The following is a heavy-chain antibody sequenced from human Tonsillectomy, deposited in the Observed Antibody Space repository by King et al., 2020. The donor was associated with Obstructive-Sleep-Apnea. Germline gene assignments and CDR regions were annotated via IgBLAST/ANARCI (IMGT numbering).Heavy chain of an antibody. CDR3: ARDLSSPTYYYDSTPFDY. CDR1: GFTFSDYY. CDR2: ISSSSSYT. J-gene: IGHJ4*02. D-gene: IGHD3-22*01. Sequence: VQLVESGGGLVKPGGSLRHSCAASGFTFSDYYMSWIRQAPGKGLEWVSYISSSSSYTNYADSVKGRFTISRDNAKNSLYLQMNSLRAEDTAVYYCARDLSSPTYYYDSTPFDYWGQGTLVTVSS. V-gene: IGHV3-11*06.